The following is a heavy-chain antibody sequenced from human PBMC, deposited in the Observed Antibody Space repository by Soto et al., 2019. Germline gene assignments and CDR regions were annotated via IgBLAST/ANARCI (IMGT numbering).Heavy chain of an antibody. V-gene: IGHV4-31*03. Sequence: QVQLQESGPGLVKPSQTLSLTCTVSGGSISSGGYYWSWIRQHPGTGLEWIGYIYYIGSTYYNPSLKSRVTISLDKSKNQFSLKLISVTAADTAVYYCARADAYYYDSSGSYFDYWGQGTLVTVSS. CDR1: GGSISSGGYY. CDR3: ARADAYYYDSSGSYFDY. J-gene: IGHJ4*02. D-gene: IGHD3-22*01. CDR2: IYYIGST.